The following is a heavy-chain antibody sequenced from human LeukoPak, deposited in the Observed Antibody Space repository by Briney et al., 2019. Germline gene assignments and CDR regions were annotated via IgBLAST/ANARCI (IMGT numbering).Heavy chain of an antibody. V-gene: IGHV1-8*03. CDR1: GYTFTSYD. J-gene: IGHJ4*02. CDR2: MNPNSGNT. D-gene: IGHD1-26*01. Sequence: ASVKVSCKSCGYTFTSYDINWLPQARGQWLEWMRWMNPNSGNTAYAQKFKGRVTITRNTSTSTAHLELSSLRSEDTAVYYCPRVLGIVGATTGFNYWGQGTLVTVSS. CDR3: PRVLGIVGATTGFNY.